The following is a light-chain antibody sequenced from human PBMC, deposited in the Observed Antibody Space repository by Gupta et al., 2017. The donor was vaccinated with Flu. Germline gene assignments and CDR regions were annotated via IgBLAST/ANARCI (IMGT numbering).Light chain of an antibody. CDR3: QSYDSSLSALYV. CDR2: GNN. V-gene: IGLV1-40*01. Sequence: TISCTGSSSNIGEGYDVHWYQQLPGTAPNLLIYGNNNRPSGVPDRFSGSKSGTSASLAITGLQAEEEADYYCQSYDSSLSALYVFGTGTKVTVL. CDR1: SSNIGEGYD. J-gene: IGLJ1*01.